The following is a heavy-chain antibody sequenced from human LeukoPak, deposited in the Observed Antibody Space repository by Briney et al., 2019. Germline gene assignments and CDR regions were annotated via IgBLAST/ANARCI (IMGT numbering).Heavy chain of an antibody. D-gene: IGHD2-2*01. V-gene: IGHV3-21*01. CDR1: GFTFSSYS. J-gene: IGHJ3*02. CDR3: ARLGYCSSTSCYLDAFDI. CDR2: ISSSSSYI. Sequence: GGSLRLSCAASGFTFSSYSMNWVRQAPGKGLEWVSSISSSSSYIYYADSVKGRFTISRDNAKNSLYLQMNSLRAEDTAVYYCARLGYCSSTSCYLDAFDIWGQGTMVTVSS.